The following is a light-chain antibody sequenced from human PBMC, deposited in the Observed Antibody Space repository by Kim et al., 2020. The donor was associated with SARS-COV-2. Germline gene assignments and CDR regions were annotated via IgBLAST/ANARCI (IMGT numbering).Light chain of an antibody. CDR3: SSYTSSSTPVL. V-gene: IGLV2-14*03. J-gene: IGLJ2*01. CDR2: DVS. Sequence: QSALTQPASVSGSPGQSITISCTGTSSDVGGYNYVSWYQQHPDKAPKLMIYDVSNRPSGVSNRFSGSKSGNTASLTISGLQAEDEADYYCSSYTSSSTPVLFGGGTKLTVL. CDR1: SSDVGGYNY.